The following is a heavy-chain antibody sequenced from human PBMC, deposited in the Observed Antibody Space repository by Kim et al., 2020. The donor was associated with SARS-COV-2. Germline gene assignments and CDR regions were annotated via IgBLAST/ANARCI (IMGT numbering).Heavy chain of an antibody. J-gene: IGHJ4*02. D-gene: IGHD2-21*01. CDR3: ARAPGESFDY. CDR2: SRT. Sequence: SRTSYAESVKGRFTISRDNAKNTLYLQMNSLRAEDTAVYYCARAPGESFDYWGQGTLVTVSS. V-gene: IGHV3-74*01.